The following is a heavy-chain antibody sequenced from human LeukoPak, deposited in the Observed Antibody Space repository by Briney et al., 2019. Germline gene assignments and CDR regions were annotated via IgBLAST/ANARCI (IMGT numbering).Heavy chain of an antibody. CDR3: ARESYSSSYLFDF. J-gene: IGHJ4*02. CDR1: GGSISSYY. Sequence: NPSETLSLTCTVSGGSISSYYWSWIRQPAGKGLGWIGRIYTSGSTNYNPSLKSRVTMSVDTSKNQISLKVNSVTAADTAVYYCARESYSSSYLFDFWGQGTLVTVSS. V-gene: IGHV4-4*07. CDR2: IYTSGST. D-gene: IGHD6-6*01.